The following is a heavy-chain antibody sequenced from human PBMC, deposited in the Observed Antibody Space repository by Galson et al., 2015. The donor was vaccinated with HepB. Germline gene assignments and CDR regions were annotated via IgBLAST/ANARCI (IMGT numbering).Heavy chain of an antibody. CDR2: ISAYNGNT. V-gene: IGHV1-18*04. D-gene: IGHD6-6*01. J-gene: IGHJ4*02. CDR3: ARDGPSSLEFEYYFDY. CDR1: GYTFTSYG. Sequence: SVKVSCKASGYTFTSYGISWVRQAPGQGLECMGWISAYNGNTNYAQKLQGRVTMTTDTSTSTAYMELRSLRSDDTAVYYCARDGPSSLEFEYYFDYWGQGTLVTVSS.